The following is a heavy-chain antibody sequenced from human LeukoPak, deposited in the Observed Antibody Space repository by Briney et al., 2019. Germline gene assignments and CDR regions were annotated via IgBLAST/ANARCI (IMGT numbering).Heavy chain of an antibody. CDR3: ATAGGDGSRMGFDP. CDR1: GFTFSRYC. Sequence: GGSLTLSCADSGFTFSRYCMLCVPQTPGKGVVGVSCFSADGRVTRYAVSVKGRFTLSRDNTKSTLYLQMHSLRAEDTDVYSCATAGGDGSRMGFDPWGQGTLVTVSS. D-gene: IGHD2-15*01. J-gene: IGHJ5*02. CDR2: FSADGRVT. V-gene: IGHV3-74*01.